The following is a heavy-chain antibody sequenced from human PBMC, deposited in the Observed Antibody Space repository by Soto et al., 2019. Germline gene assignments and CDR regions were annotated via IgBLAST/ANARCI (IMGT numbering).Heavy chain of an antibody. J-gene: IGHJ6*02. V-gene: IGHV1-69*01. CDR2: IIPISGTA. Sequence: QVQLVQSGAEVKKPGSSVKVSCKASGGTFSSYAISWVRQAPGQGLEWMGGIIPISGTANYAQKFQCRVTITADESTSTADMELSSLISEDTAVYYCARSQGSSSSLEIYYYYYYGMDVWGQGTKVTVSS. CDR1: GGTFSSYA. CDR3: ARSQGSSSSLEIYYYYYYGMDV. D-gene: IGHD2-2*01.